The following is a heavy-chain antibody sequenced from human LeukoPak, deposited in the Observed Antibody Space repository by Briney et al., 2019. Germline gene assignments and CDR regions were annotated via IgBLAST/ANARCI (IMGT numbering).Heavy chain of an antibody. V-gene: IGHV4-59*08. CDR3: ARHPCLNCSGGAFDI. J-gene: IGHJ3*02. CDR1: GGSISSYY. Sequence: SETLSLTCSVSGGSISSYYWRWIRQPPGKGREGSGYIYNSGSTNYKSPLRSRVTLSGDTSKNQLSLNLGSVTAADTAVYYCARHPCLNCSGGAFDIWGQGTMVTVSS. D-gene: IGHD2-15*01. CDR2: IYNSGST.